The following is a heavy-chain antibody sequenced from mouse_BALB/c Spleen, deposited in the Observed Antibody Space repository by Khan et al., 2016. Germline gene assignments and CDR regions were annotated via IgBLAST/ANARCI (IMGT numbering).Heavy chain of an antibody. CDR1: GDSITSGH. CDR3: ATWDYYGSAFAY. Sequence: EVQLQESGPRLAKPSQTLSLTCSVTGDSITSGHWNWIRKFPGNKFDFMGYISHSGDPYYNPSLKSRISITRDTSKNQYYLQLNSVTTEDTATYYCATWDYYGSAFAYWGQGTLVTVSA. J-gene: IGHJ3*01. V-gene: IGHV3-8*02. CDR2: ISHSGDP. D-gene: IGHD1-2*01.